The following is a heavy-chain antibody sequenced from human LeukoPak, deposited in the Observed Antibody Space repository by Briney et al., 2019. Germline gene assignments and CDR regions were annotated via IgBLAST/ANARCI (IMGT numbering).Heavy chain of an antibody. CDR3: AREDGGFSYYYGMDV. CDR1: GFIFGSSA. CDR2: ISGSGGST. J-gene: IGHJ6*02. V-gene: IGHV3-23*01. D-gene: IGHD2-15*01. Sequence: PGGSLRLSCAVSGFIFGSSAMSWVRQAPGKGLEWVSAISGSGGSTYYADSVKGRFTISRDNSKNTLYLQMNSLRAEDTAVYYCAREDGGFSYYYGMDVWGQGTTVTVSS.